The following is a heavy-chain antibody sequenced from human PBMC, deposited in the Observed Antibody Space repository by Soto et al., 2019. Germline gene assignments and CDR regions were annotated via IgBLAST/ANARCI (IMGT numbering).Heavy chain of an antibody. CDR2: ISSSSSYI. V-gene: IGHV3-21*01. D-gene: IGHD6-6*01. CDR3: ARDVHEYSRSSTPFDY. Sequence: PGGSLRLSCAASGFTFSSYSMNWVRQAPGKGLEWVSSISSSSSYIYYADSVKGRFTISRDNAKNSLYLQMNSLRAEDTAVYYCARDVHEYSRSSTPFDYWGQGTLVTVSS. CDR1: GFTFSSYS. J-gene: IGHJ4*02.